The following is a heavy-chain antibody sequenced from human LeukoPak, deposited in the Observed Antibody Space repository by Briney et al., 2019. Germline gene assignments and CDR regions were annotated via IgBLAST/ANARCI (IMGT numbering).Heavy chain of an antibody. D-gene: IGHD3-3*01. CDR2: ISGSGGST. Sequence: SGGSLRLSCEASGFSFSSYATSWVRQAPGKGLEWVSGISGSGGSTYYAGSVKGRFTISRDISKNTLYLQMNSLRAEDTAVYYCARDLYADFWSGSVFDYWSQGTLVTVSS. CDR1: GFSFSSYA. J-gene: IGHJ4*02. V-gene: IGHV3-23*01. CDR3: ARDLYADFWSGSVFDY.